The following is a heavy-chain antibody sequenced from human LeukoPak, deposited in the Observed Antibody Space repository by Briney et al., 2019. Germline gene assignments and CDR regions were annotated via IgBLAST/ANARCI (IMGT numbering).Heavy chain of an antibody. D-gene: IGHD3-10*01. Sequence: GGSLRLSCAASGFTFSSYWMHWVRQVPGKGLVWVSRINRDGSSTSYADSVKGRFTISRDNAKNTLYLQMNSLRAEDTAVYYCAKQERRAYYYGSGTYAGSHYFAYWGQGTLVTVSS. J-gene: IGHJ4*02. CDR2: INRDGSST. V-gene: IGHV3-74*01. CDR3: AKQERRAYYYGSGTYAGSHYFAY. CDR1: GFTFSSYW.